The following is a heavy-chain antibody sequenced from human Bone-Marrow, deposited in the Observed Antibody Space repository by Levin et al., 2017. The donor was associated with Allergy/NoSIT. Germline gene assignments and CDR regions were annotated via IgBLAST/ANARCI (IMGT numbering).Heavy chain of an antibody. CDR2: INTNTGNP. CDR1: GYTFTSYA. J-gene: IGHJ6*03. CDR3: ARDKKKDSRWPPYYYYYYMDG. D-gene: IGHD6-13*01. V-gene: IGHV7-4-1*02. Sequence: ASVKVSCKASGYTFTSYAMNWVRQAPGQGLEWMGWINTNTGNPTYAQGFTGRFVFSLDTSVSTAYLQISSLKAEDTAVYYCARDKKKDSRWPPYYYYYYMDGWGKGTTVSVSS.